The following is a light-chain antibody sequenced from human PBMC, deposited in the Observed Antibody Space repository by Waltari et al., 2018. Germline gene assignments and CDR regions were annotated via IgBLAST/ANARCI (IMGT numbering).Light chain of an antibody. J-gene: IGKJ4*01. Sequence: EIVLTQSPGTLSLSPGERATLSHKASQSVSSNYLAWYQQKPGQAPRLLIYGASSRATGIPDRFSGSGSGTDFTLTISRLEPEDFAVYYCQQYGSSPGTFGGGTKVEIK. CDR3: QQYGSSPGT. V-gene: IGKV3-20*01. CDR1: QSVSSNY. CDR2: GAS.